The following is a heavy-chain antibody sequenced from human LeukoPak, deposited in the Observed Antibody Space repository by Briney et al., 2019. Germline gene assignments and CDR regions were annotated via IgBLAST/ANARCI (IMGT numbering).Heavy chain of an antibody. CDR1: GFSFSKYA. D-gene: IGHD3-10*01. CDR3: AKDKVVGDGRWDFDY. V-gene: IGHV3-23*01. Sequence: PGGSLRLSCAGSGFSFSKYAASWVRQAPGKGLERVSGMTGGDATYHADSVEGRFVISRDNSKNTVYLQMNSLRVEDTALYFCAKDKVVGDGRWDFDYWGQGTLVTVSS. J-gene: IGHJ4*02. CDR2: MTGGDAT.